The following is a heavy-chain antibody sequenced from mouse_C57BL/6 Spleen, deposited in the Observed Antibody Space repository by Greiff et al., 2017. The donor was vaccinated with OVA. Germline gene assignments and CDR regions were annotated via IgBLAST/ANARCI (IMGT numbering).Heavy chain of an antibody. V-gene: IGHV1-50*01. J-gene: IGHJ3*01. Sequence: VQLQQPGAELVKPGASVKLSCTASGYTFTSYWMQWVKQRPGQGLEWIGAIDPSDSYTNYTPQFKGKATLTVATSSSTAYMQLSSLTSEDSAVYYCAVPQFAYWGQGTLVTVSA. D-gene: IGHD5-1*01. CDR1: GYTFTSYW. CDR3: AVPQFAY. CDR2: IDPSDSYT.